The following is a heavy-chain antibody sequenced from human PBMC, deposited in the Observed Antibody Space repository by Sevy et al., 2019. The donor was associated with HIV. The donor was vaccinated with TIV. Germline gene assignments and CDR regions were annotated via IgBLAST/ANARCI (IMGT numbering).Heavy chain of an antibody. CDR1: GGSISSGDYC. CDR2: IYYSGST. J-gene: IGHJ4*02. CDR3: ARGPYCGGDCYLFDY. V-gene: IGHV4-30-4*01. D-gene: IGHD2-21*02. Sequence: SETLSLTCTVSGGSISSGDYCWSWIRQPPGKGLEWIGYIYYSGSTYYNPSLKSRVTISVDTSKNQFSLKLSSVTAADTAVYYCARGPYCGGDCYLFDYWGQRTLVTVSS.